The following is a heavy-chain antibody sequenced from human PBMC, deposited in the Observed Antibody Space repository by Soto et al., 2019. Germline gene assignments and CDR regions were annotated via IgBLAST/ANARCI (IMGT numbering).Heavy chain of an antibody. CDR3: ARQEQQLVWFDY. D-gene: IGHD6-13*01. CDR1: GCSISSSSYY. V-gene: IGHV4-39*01. Sequence: QLQLQESGPGLVKPSETLSLTCTVSGCSISSSSYYWGWIRQPPGKGLEWIGSIYYSGSTYDNPSLKSRVTISVDTSKNQFSLKLSSVTAADTAVYYCARQEQQLVWFDYWGQGTLVTVSS. J-gene: IGHJ4*02. CDR2: IYYSGST.